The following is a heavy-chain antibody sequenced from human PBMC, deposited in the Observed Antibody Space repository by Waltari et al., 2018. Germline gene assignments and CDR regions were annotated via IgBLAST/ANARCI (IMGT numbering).Heavy chain of an antibody. Sequence: EVQLVESGGGLIQPGGSLRLSCAASGFIVSNYYMSWVRQAPGKGLEWGSVINSGGDTHYADSVKGRFTISRDNSKNTIYLQLNTLRAEDTALYYCARDVAGYYYFDLWGRGTLVTV. J-gene: IGHJ2*01. CDR2: INSGGDT. CDR1: GFIVSNYY. CDR3: ARDVAGYYYFDL. V-gene: IGHV3-53*01.